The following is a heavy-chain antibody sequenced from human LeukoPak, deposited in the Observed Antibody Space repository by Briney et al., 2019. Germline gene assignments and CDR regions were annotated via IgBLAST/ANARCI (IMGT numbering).Heavy chain of an antibody. J-gene: IGHJ6*02. CDR2: INPNSGGT. CDR1: GYTFTGYY. Sequence: ASVKVSCKASGYTFTGYYMHWVRQAPGQGLGWMGWINPNSGGTNYAQKFQGWVTMTRDTSISTAYMELSRLRSDDTAVYYCARGGSGYCSSTSCYAFDYYGMDVWGQGTTVTVSS. CDR3: ARGGSGYCSSTSCYAFDYYGMDV. V-gene: IGHV1-2*04. D-gene: IGHD2-2*01.